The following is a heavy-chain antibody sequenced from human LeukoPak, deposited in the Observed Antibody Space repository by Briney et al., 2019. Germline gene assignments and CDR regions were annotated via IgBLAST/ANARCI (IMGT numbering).Heavy chain of an antibody. V-gene: IGHV1-18*01. CDR1: TSR. J-gene: IGHJ5*01. D-gene: IGHD3-22*01. CDR3: ARDLWNFYDDSGYNRDFDS. CDR2: IGTYGGDT. Sequence: ASVKVSCKTTSRISWVRQAPGQGLEWMGWIGTYGGDTYYAQKFQGRITVTTDTSTSTVYMELRNLRSDDTAVYYCARDLWNFYDDSGYNRDFDSWGQGTLVTVSS.